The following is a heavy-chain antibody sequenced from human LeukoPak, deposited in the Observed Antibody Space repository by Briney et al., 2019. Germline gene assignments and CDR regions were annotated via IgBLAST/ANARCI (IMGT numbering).Heavy chain of an antibody. J-gene: IGHJ4*02. CDR2: ISSSSSYI. Sequence: PGGSLRLSCAASGFTFSSYSMNWVRQAPGKGLEWVSSISSSSSYIYYTDSVKGRFTISRDNAKNSLYLQMNSLRAEDTAVYYCAKDVVEMVRGVIPFDYWGQGTLVTVSS. D-gene: IGHD3-10*01. CDR3: AKDVVEMVRGVIPFDY. CDR1: GFTFSSYS. V-gene: IGHV3-21*01.